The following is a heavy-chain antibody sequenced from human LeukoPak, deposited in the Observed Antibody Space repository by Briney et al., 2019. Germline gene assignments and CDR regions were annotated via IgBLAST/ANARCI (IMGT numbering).Heavy chain of an antibody. Sequence: PSETLSLTCTVSGGSISSYYWSWIRQPPGKGLEWIGYIYYSGSTNYNPSLKSRVTISVDTSKNQFSLKLSPVTAADTAVYYCARSPYSGSPGAFDIWGQGTLVTVSS. D-gene: IGHD1-26*01. V-gene: IGHV4-59*01. CDR2: IYYSGST. J-gene: IGHJ4*02. CDR1: GGSISSYY. CDR3: ARSPYSGSPGAFDI.